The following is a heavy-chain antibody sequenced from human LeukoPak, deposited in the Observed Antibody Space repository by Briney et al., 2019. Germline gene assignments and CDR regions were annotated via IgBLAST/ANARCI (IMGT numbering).Heavy chain of an antibody. CDR2: IKRKTDGGTT. V-gene: IGHV3-15*01. Sequence: GGSLRLSCAASGFTFSNAWMSWVRQAPGKGLEWVGRIKRKTDGGTTDYAAPVKGRFTISRDDSKNTLYLQMNSLKTEDTAVYYCTTGVGSGSYFHWGQGTLVTVSS. CDR3: TTGVGSGSYFH. D-gene: IGHD1-26*01. CDR1: GFTFSNAW. J-gene: IGHJ4*02.